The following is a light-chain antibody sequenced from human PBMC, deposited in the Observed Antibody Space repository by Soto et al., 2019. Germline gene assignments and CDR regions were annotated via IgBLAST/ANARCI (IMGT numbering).Light chain of an antibody. V-gene: IGKV1-5*03. CDR2: KAS. CDR3: QQYNSYPYT. Sequence: DIQVTQSPSYLSASVGDRVTITCRASQSISSWLAWYQQKPGKAPKLLIYKASSLESGVPSRFSGSGSGTEFTLTISSLQPDDFATYYCQQYNSYPYTFGQGTKVDIK. CDR1: QSISSW. J-gene: IGKJ2*01.